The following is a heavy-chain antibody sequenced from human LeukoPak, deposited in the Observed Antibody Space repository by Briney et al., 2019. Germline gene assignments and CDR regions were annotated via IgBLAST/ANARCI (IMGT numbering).Heavy chain of an antibody. J-gene: IGHJ4*02. Sequence: GGSLRLSCAASGFTVSSNYMSWVRQAPGKGLEWVSVIYSGGSTYYADSVKGRFTISRENSKNTLYLQMNSLRAEDTAVYYCARGHYYDSSGYYDPFDYWGQGTLVTVSS. V-gene: IGHV3-53*01. CDR2: IYSGGST. CDR3: ARGHYYDSSGYYDPFDY. CDR1: GFTVSSNY. D-gene: IGHD3-22*01.